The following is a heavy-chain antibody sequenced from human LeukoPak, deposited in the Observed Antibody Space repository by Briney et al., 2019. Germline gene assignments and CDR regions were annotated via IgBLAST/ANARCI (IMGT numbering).Heavy chain of an antibody. Sequence: ASVKVSCKASGGTFSNYAISWVRQAPGQGLEWTGGIIPMVGTANYAQKFQGRVKITADKSTSTAYMELSRLRSEDSAVYYCARRGPYYYDSAGPPTNYYYMDVWGKGTTVTVSS. D-gene: IGHD3-22*01. V-gene: IGHV1-69*06. CDR1: GGTFSNYA. CDR3: ARRGPYYYDSAGPPTNYYYMDV. CDR2: IIPMVGTA. J-gene: IGHJ6*03.